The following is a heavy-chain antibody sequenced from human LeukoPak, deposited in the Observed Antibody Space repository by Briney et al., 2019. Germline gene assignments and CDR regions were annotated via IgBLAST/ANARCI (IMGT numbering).Heavy chain of an antibody. Sequence: GRSLRLSCSASGFTFSSYAMHWVRQAPGKGLEWVAVISYDGSNKYYADSVKGRFTISRDNSKNTLYLQMNSLRAEDTAVYYCAKGLAAAGSYWGQGTLVTVSS. J-gene: IGHJ4*02. CDR1: GFTFSSYA. CDR2: ISYDGSNK. V-gene: IGHV3-30-3*01. CDR3: AKGLAAAGSY. D-gene: IGHD6-13*01.